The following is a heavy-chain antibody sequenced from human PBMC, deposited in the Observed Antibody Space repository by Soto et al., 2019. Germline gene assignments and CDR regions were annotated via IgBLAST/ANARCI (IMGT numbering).Heavy chain of an antibody. CDR1: GFTFSSYG. J-gene: IGHJ3*02. CDR2: IWYDGSNK. D-gene: IGHD3-10*01. V-gene: IGHV3-33*01. Sequence: GGSLRLSCAASGFTFSSYGMHWVRQAPGKGLEWVAVIWYDGSNKYYADSVKGRFTISRDNSKNTLYLQMNSLRAEDTAVYYCARDGIDSLWFGEPRARAFDIWGQGTMVTVSS. CDR3: ARDGIDSLWFGEPRARAFDI.